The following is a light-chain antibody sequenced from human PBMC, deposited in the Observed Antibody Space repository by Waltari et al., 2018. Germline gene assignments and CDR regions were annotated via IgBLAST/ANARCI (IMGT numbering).Light chain of an antibody. V-gene: IGLV2-23*02. CDR1: SNDVGSYNV. CDR3: CSYAGSFTYV. Sequence: QSALTQPASVSGSPGQSITISCAGPSNDVGSYNVVTWYQQHPGKAPKLMLFEVSKRPSGVSNRFSGSKSGNTASLTISGLQAEDEADYYCCSYAGSFTYVFGTGTMVTVL. CDR2: EVS. J-gene: IGLJ1*01.